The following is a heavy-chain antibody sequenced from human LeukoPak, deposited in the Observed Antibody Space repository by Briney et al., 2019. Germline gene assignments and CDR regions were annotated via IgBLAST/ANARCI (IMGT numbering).Heavy chain of an antibody. D-gene: IGHD3-22*01. CDR3: TTDQFIYYDSSGYYYKTEYFQH. Sequence: GGSLRLSCAASGLDFRDQYMDWVRQAPGKGLEWVGRIKSKTDGGTTDYAAPVKGRFTISRDDSKNTLYLQMNSLKTEDTAVYYCTTDQFIYYDSSGYYYKTEYFQHWGQGTLVTVSS. CDR1: GLDFRDQY. J-gene: IGHJ1*01. V-gene: IGHV3-15*01. CDR2: IKSKTDGGTT.